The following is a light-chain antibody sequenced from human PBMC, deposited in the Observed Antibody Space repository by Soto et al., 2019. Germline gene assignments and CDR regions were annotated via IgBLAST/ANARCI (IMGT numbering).Light chain of an antibody. V-gene: IGKV3-15*01. CDR2: GAS. CDR3: QQYNNWPPWT. J-gene: IGKJ1*01. CDR1: QSVSSN. Sequence: EIVMTQSPATLSVFPGERATLSCRASQSVSSNLAWYQQKPGQAPRLLIYGASTRATGIPARFSGSGSGTEFTLTISSLQSEDFAVYYCQQYNNWPPWTFGQGTKVDSK.